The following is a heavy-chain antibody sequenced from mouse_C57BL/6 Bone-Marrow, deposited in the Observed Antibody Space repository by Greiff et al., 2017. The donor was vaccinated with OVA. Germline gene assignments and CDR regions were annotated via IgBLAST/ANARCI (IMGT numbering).Heavy chain of an antibody. D-gene: IGHD1-1*01. V-gene: IGHV5-4*03. J-gene: IGHJ2*01. Sequence: EVMLVESGGGLVKPGGSLKLSCAASGFTFSSYAMSWVRQTPEKRLEWVATISDGGSYTYYPDNVKGRFTISRDNAKNNLYLQMSHLKSEDTAMYYCARSITTAVDYWGQGTTLTVSS. CDR2: ISDGGSYT. CDR3: ARSITTAVDY. CDR1: GFTFSSYA.